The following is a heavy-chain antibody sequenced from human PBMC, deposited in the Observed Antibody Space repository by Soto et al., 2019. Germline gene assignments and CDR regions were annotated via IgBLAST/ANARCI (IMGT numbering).Heavy chain of an antibody. Sequence: LRLSCAASGFTFSSYAMHWVRQAPGKGLEYVSYISSSGSPIYYADSVKGRFTISGDNAKNSLYLQMNSLRDEDTALYYCAKRSSPEILEVTRYFDYWGQGTLVTVSS. D-gene: IGHD3-22*01. J-gene: IGHJ4*02. CDR2: ISSSGSPI. CDR1: GFTFSSYA. V-gene: IGHV3-48*02. CDR3: AKRSSPEILEVTRYFDY.